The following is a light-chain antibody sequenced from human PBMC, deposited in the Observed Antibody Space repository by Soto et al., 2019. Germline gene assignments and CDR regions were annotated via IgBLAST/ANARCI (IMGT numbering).Light chain of an antibody. CDR1: QSSERY. J-gene: IGKJ1*01. Sequence: DIPMPQSPSTLSASVGDRVSITCRASQSSERYLAWYQQKPGKAPNFLIYDASSLGRGVPSRFSGRGAGTEFTLSISSLQPDDFATYYFQQFKRYTWTFGQGTKVEIK. CDR3: QQFKRYTWT. CDR2: DAS. V-gene: IGKV1-5*01.